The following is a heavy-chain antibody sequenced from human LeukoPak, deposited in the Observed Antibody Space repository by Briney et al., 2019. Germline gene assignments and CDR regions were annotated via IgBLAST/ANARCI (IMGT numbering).Heavy chain of an antibody. CDR3: ARGRGYCSRTSCYHPYYYYYMDV. Sequence: GPVKVSCKASGYTFTSYDINWVRQATGQGLEWMGWMNPNSGNTGYAQKFQGRVTVTRNTSISTVYMELSSLRSEDTAVYYCARGRGYCSRTSCYHPYYYYYMDVWGKGTTVTISS. CDR2: MNPNSGNT. CDR1: GYTFTSYD. V-gene: IGHV1-8*01. J-gene: IGHJ6*03. D-gene: IGHD2-2*01.